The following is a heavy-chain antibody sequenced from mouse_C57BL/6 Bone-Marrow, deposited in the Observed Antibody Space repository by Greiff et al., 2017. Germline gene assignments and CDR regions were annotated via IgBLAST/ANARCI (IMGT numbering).Heavy chain of an antibody. CDR2: IDPSDSYT. V-gene: IGHV1-50*01. CDR1: GYTFTSYW. CDR3: AREGITTVVGNFDY. Sequence: QVQLQQPGAELVKPGASVKLSCKASGYTFTSYWMQWVKQRPGQGLEWIGEIDPSDSYTNYNQKFKGKATLTVDTSSSTAYMQLSSLTSEDSVVYYCAREGITTVVGNFDYWGQGTTLTVSS. D-gene: IGHD1-1*01. J-gene: IGHJ2*01.